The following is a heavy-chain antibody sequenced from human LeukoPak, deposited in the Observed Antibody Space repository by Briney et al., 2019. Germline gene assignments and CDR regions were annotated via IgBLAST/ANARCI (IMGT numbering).Heavy chain of an antibody. J-gene: IGHJ3*02. V-gene: IGHV3-23*01. CDR1: GFTFSSYA. D-gene: IGHD6-6*01. CDR2: ISGSGGST. CDR3: AKAIPLYSSSPQDAFDI. Sequence: GGSLRLSCAASGFTFSSYAMSWVRQAPGKGLEWVSAISGSGGSTYYADSVKGRFTISRDNSKNTLYLQMNSLRAEDTAVYYCAKAIPLYSSSPQDAFDIWAKGQWSPSLQ.